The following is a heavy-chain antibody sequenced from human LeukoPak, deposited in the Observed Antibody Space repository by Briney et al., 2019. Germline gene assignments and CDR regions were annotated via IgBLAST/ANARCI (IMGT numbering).Heavy chain of an antibody. CDR3: ARVRASSQDDAFDF. V-gene: IGHV3-20*04. Sequence: GGSLRLSCAASGFTFDDYAMTWVRQAPGKGLDWVSGINWNGESKDYADAVKGRFTISRDNAKNSLYLQMNSLKTEDTALYFCARVRASSQDDAFDFWGQGTRVTASS. J-gene: IGHJ3*01. CDR1: GFTFDDYA. CDR2: INWNGESK. D-gene: IGHD6-13*01.